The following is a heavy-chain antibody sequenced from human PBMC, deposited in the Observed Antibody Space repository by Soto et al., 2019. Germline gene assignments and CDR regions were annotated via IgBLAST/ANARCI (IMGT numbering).Heavy chain of an antibody. CDR3: ARDSASYSSSAGSYWYFDL. Sequence: EVQLVESGGGLVQPGGSLRLSCAASGFTFSSYGMNWVRQTPGKGLEWVSYISTGSATIYYAESVKGRLTTSRDNAKNSLYLQMDSLRDEDTAVYFRARDSASYSSSAGSYWYFDLWGRGTLVTVSS. J-gene: IGHJ2*01. D-gene: IGHD6-6*01. CDR2: ISTGSATI. V-gene: IGHV3-48*02. CDR1: GFTFSSYG.